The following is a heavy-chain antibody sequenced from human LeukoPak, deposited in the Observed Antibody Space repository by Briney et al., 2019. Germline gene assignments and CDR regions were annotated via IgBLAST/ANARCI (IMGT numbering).Heavy chain of an antibody. J-gene: IGHJ6*03. V-gene: IGHV3-48*01. CDR2: ISPTSGTI. Sequence: PGGSLRLSCAGSGFTFSTYSMNWVRLAPGKGLEWVSYISPTSGTIYYTDSVKGRFTISRDNAKNSLYLHMNTLTVEDTAVYYCARGSSSGWYYSHMDVWGKGTTVIVSS. CDR3: ARGSSSGWYYSHMDV. D-gene: IGHD6-19*01. CDR1: GFTFSTYS.